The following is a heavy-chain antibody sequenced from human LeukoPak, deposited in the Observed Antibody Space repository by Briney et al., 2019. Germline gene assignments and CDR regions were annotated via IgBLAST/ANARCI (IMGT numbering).Heavy chain of an antibody. J-gene: IGHJ3*02. D-gene: IGHD2-21*02. V-gene: IGHV1-69*04. CDR2: IIPILGIA. Sequence: GASVNVSCKASGGTFSSYAISWVRQAPGQGLEWMGRIIPILGIANYAQKFQGRVTITADKSTSTAYMELSSLRSEDTAVYYCARDEAYCGGDCYSGSAFDIWGQGTMVTVSS. CDR3: ARDEAYCGGDCYSGSAFDI. CDR1: GGTFSSYA.